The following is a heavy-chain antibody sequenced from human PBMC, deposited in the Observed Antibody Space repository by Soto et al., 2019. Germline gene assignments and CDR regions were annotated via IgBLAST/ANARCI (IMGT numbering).Heavy chain of an antibody. J-gene: IGHJ4*02. CDR2: ISSTTNYI. V-gene: IGHV3-21*06. CDR1: GFTFSRYS. Sequence: PGGSLRLSCAASGFTFSRYSMNWVRQAPGKGLEWVSSISSTTNYIYYGDSMKGRFTISRDNAKNSLYLEMNSLRAEDTAVYYCARESEDLTSNFDYWGQGTLVTVSS. CDR3: ARESEDLTSNFDY.